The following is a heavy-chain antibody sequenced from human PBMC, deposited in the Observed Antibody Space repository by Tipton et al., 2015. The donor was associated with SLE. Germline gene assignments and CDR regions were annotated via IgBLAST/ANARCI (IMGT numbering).Heavy chain of an antibody. CDR2: ISYDGSNK. V-gene: IGHV3-30*18. D-gene: IGHD3-10*01. CDR3: AKDINLWVGFGEPPDAFDI. Sequence: RSLRLSCAASGFTFSSYGMHWVRQAPGKGLEWVAVISYDGSNKYYADSVKGRFTISRDNSKNTLYLQMNSLRAEDTAVYYCAKDINLWVGFGEPPDAFDIWGQGTMVTVSS. J-gene: IGHJ3*02. CDR1: GFTFSSYG.